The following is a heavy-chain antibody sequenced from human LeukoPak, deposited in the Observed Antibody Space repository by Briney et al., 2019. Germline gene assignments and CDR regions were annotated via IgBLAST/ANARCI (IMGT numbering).Heavy chain of an antibody. J-gene: IGHJ2*01. CDR1: GGTFSSYT. D-gene: IGHD2-2*01. V-gene: IGHV1-69*04. Sequence: ASVKVSCKASGGTFSSYTISWVRQAPGQGLEWMGRIIPILGIANYAQQFQGRVTITVDNSTSTAYMELSSLRSEDTAVYYCARDRVVPADWYFDLWGRGTLVTVSS. CDR2: IIPILGIA. CDR3: ARDRVVPADWYFDL.